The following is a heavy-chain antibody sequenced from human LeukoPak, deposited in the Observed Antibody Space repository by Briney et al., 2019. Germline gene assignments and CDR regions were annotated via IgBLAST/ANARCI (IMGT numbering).Heavy chain of an antibody. D-gene: IGHD3-22*01. Sequence: GGSLRLSCAASGFTFSSYWMHWVRQPPGKGLVWVSRINSDGGTTSYADSVKGRFTISRDNAKNTLYLQMNSLRAEDTAVYYCAHYDSSGYHAFDIWGQGTMVTVSS. CDR3: AHYDSSGYHAFDI. V-gene: IGHV3-74*01. CDR2: INSDGGTT. CDR1: GFTFSSYW. J-gene: IGHJ3*02.